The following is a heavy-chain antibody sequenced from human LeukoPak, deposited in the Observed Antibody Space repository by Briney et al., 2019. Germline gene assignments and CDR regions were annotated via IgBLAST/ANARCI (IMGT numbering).Heavy chain of an antibody. J-gene: IGHJ4*02. CDR2: ISGSGTST. V-gene: IGHV3-23*01. D-gene: IGHD6-19*01. CDR1: GITFSTYA. CDR3: AKDQRSGWTRNFDS. Sequence: GGSLRLSCAASGITFSTYAMSWVRQAPGKGLEWVSAISGSGTSTYHADSVKGRFTISRDNSKNTLSLQMNSLRVEDTAIYYCAKDQRSGWTRNFDSWGQGTLVTVSS.